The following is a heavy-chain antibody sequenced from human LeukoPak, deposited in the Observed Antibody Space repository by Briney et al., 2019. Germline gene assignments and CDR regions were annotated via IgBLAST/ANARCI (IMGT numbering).Heavy chain of an antibody. D-gene: IGHD3-3*01. CDR1: GYTFTSYG. J-gene: IGHJ4*02. CDR2: ISAYNGNT. Sequence: ASVKVSCTASGYTFTSYGISWVRQAPGQGLEWMGWISAYNGNTNYAQKLQGRVTMTTDTSTSTAYMELRSLRSDDTAVYYCAREPNTYYDFWSGYRDYWGQGTLVTVSS. V-gene: IGHV1-18*01. CDR3: AREPNTYYDFWSGYRDY.